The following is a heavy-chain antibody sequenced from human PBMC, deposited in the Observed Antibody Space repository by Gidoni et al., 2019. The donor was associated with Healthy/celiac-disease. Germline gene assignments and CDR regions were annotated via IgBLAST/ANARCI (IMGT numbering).Heavy chain of an antibody. CDR1: GFTFSSYS. CDR2: ISSSSSTI. V-gene: IGHV3-48*02. D-gene: IGHD2-15*01. J-gene: IGHJ4*02. CDR3: AIDVEGFDY. Sequence: EVQLVESAGGLVQPGGSLLLSCPAYGFTFSSYSRNWVRQAPGTGLEWVSYISSSSSTIYYADSVKGRFTISRDNAKNSLYLQMNSLRDEDTAVYYCAIDVEGFDYWGQGTLVTVSS.